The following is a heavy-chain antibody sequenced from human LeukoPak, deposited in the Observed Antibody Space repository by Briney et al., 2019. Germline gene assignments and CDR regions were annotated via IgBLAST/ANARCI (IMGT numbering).Heavy chain of an antibody. Sequence: PGRSLRLSCAASGFTFDDYAMHWVRQAPGKGLEWVSGISWNSGSIGYADSVKGRFTISRDNAKNSLYLQMNSLRAEDTALYYCAKDTKADYGDSDAFDIRGQGTMVTVSS. V-gene: IGHV3-9*01. CDR1: GFTFDDYA. CDR2: ISWNSGSI. J-gene: IGHJ3*02. CDR3: AKDTKADYGDSDAFDI. D-gene: IGHD4-17*01.